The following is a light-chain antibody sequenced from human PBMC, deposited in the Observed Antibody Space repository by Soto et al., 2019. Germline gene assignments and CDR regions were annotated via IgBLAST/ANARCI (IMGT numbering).Light chain of an antibody. V-gene: IGKV1-5*03. Sequence: DIQMTHSNSPLSGSLGDRFTITCLASQTISSWLAWYQQKPGKAPKLLIYKASTLKSGVPSRFSGSGSGTEFTLTISSLQPDDFATYYCQLDNIFSAAFGQGTMVDFK. CDR2: KAS. CDR1: QTISSW. CDR3: QLDNIFSAA. J-gene: IGKJ1*01.